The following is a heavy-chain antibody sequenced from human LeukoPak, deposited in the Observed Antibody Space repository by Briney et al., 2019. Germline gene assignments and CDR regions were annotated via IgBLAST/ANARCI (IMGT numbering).Heavy chain of an antibody. D-gene: IGHD1-26*01. V-gene: IGHV4-34*01. CDR3: AKSGGYGLIDY. CDR2: IHYSESI. J-gene: IGHJ4*02. Sequence: SETLSLTCGVSGGSFSGYYWTWIRQSPGQGLEWLGEIHYSESINYNPSLKSRVTISVDTSKSQFSLRLNSVTAADTAMYYCAKSGGYGLIDYWGQGTRVTVSS. CDR1: GGSFSGYY.